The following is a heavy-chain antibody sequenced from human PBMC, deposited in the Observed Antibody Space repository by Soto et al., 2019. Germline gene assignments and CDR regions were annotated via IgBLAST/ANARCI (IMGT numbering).Heavy chain of an antibody. CDR1: GFTLSDHY. CDR3: VRTSHYGSGSWNFDF. V-gene: IGHV3-72*01. Sequence: EVQLVESGGGLVQPGGSLRLSCAASGFTLSDHYMDWVRQAPGRGLEWVGRTRNTAKGYSTEYAAAVKGRFIVSSDDSLNSLYLQMNSLKTEDTAVYYCVRTSHYGSGSWNFDFWGQGTLVTVSS. CDR2: TRNTAKGYST. D-gene: IGHD3-10*01. J-gene: IGHJ4*02.